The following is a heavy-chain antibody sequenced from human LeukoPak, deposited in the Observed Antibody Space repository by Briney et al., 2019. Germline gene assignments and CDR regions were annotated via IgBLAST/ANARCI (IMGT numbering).Heavy chain of an antibody. CDR3: ARGRYYYYGMDV. Sequence: SETLSLTCSVSGDSISSSSYYWGWVRQPPGKGLEWIGSIYYSGSTYYNPSLKSRVTISVDTSKNQFSLKLSSVTAADTAVYYCARGRYYYYGMDVWGQGTTVTVSS. V-gene: IGHV4-39*07. CDR1: GDSISSSSYY. J-gene: IGHJ6*02. CDR2: IYYSGST.